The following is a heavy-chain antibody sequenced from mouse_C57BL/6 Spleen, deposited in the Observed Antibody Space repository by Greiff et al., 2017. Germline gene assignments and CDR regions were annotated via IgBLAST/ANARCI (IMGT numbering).Heavy chain of an antibody. CDR2: INPNNGGT. D-gene: IGHD1-1*01. CDR1: GYTFTDYY. V-gene: IGHV1-26*01. Sequence: VQLQQSGPELVKPGASVKISCKASGYTFTDYYMNWVKQSHGKSLEWIGDINPNNGGTSYNQKFKGKATLTVDKSSSTAYMELRSLTSEDSAVYYCTTVVATDYFDDWGQGTTLTVSS. CDR3: TTVVATDYFDD. J-gene: IGHJ2*01.